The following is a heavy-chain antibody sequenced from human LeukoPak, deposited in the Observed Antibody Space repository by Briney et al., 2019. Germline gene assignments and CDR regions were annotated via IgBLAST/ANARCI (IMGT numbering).Heavy chain of an antibody. CDR2: ISSSSSTI. CDR3: ARGAYYYED. CDR1: XFTFSSHS. J-gene: IGHJ4*02. Sequence: SLRLXCAASXFTFSSHSMNWVRQAPGKGLEWVSYISSSSSTIYYADSVKGRFTISRDNAKNSLYLQMNSLRAEDTAVYYCARGAYYYEDWGQGTLVTVSS. V-gene: IGHV3-48*01. D-gene: IGHD3-22*01.